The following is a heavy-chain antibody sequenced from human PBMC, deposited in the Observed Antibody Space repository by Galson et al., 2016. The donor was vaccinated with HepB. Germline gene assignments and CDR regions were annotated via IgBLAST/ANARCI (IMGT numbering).Heavy chain of an antibody. D-gene: IGHD2-15*01. CDR3: ARRERGCSGGSCIPYYFDS. Sequence: ETLSLTCSVSGGSISERSYYWGWIRQPPGKGLEWIGNVYYSGTTHYNPSLESRATVSLDTTKNQFSLRLTSVTAAETAVYYCARRERGCSGGSCIPYYFDSWGQGTLVTVSS. J-gene: IGHJ4*02. CDR2: VYYSGTT. CDR1: GGSISERSYY. V-gene: IGHV4-39*01.